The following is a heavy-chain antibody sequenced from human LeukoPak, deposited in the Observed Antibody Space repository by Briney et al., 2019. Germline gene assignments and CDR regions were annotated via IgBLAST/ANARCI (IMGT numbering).Heavy chain of an antibody. V-gene: IGHV4-38-2*02. CDR3: ARGSQLYDSSGYYVAFDI. J-gene: IGHJ3*02. CDR1: GYSISSGYY. Sequence: SETLSLTCTVSGYSISSGYYWGWIRQPPGKGLEWIGSIYHSGSTYYNPSLKSRVTISVDTSKNQFSLKLSSVTAADTAVYYCARGSQLYDSSGYYVAFDIWGQGTMVTVSS. CDR2: IYHSGST. D-gene: IGHD3-22*01.